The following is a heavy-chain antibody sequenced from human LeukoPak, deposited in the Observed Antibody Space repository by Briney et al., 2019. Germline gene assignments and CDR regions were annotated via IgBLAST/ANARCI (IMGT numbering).Heavy chain of an antibody. CDR1: GFTFSSYG. CDR2: IRYDGSNK. CDR3: AKDKRGGIAAHHFDY. V-gene: IGHV3-30*02. D-gene: IGHD6-6*01. J-gene: IGHJ4*02. Sequence: GGSLRLPCAASGFTFSSYGMHWVRQAPGKGLEWVAFIRYDGSNKYYADSVKGRFTISRDNSKNTLYLQMNSLRAEDTAVYYCAKDKRGGIAAHHFDYWGQGTLVTVSS.